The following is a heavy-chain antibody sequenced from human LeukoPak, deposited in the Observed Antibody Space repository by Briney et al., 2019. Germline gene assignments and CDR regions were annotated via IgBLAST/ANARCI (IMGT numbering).Heavy chain of an antibody. CDR2: IIPIFGTA. CDR1: GGTFSSYA. J-gene: IGHJ3*02. D-gene: IGHD6-19*01. CDR3: ARDWVLRSGWYPARSCGAFDI. Sequence: GASVNVSCKASGGTFSSYAISWVRQAPGQGLEWMGGIIPIFGTANYAQKFQGRVTITADKSTSTAYMELSSLRSEDTAVYYCARDWVLRSGWYPARSCGAFDIWGQGTMVTVSS. V-gene: IGHV1-69*06.